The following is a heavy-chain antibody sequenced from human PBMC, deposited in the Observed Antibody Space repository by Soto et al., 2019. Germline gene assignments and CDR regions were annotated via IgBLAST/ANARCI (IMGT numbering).Heavy chain of an antibody. V-gene: IGHV1-69*04. CDR3: ARDIWGYCSSTSCYAFDI. J-gene: IGHJ3*02. CDR2: IIPILGIA. Sequence: ASVKVSCKASGGTFSSYTISWVRQAPGQGLEWMGRIIPILGIANYAQKFQGRVTITADKSTSTAYMELSSLRSEDTAVYYCARDIWGYCSSTSCYAFDIWGQGTMVTVSS. D-gene: IGHD2-2*01. CDR1: GGTFSSYT.